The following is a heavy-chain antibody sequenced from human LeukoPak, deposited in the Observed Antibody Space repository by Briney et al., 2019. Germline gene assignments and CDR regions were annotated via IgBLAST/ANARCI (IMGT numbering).Heavy chain of an antibody. Sequence: PSETLSLTCTVSGGSISSSSYYWGWIRQPPGKGLEWIGSIYYSGSTYYNPSLKSRVTMSVDTSKNQFSLKLSSVTAADTAVYYCARGLWFGDENPPYFDYWGQGILVTVSS. V-gene: IGHV4-39*07. D-gene: IGHD3-10*01. CDR3: ARGLWFGDENPPYFDY. CDR1: GGSISSSSYY. J-gene: IGHJ4*02. CDR2: IYYSGST.